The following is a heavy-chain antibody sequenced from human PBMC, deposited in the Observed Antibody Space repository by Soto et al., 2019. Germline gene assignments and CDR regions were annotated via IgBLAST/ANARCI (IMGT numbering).Heavy chain of an antibody. CDR1: GYPVTAYY. Sequence: QLHLVQSGAVVKKPGASVTVSCSASGYPVTAYYMHWVRQAPGRGLEWMGGINPATGAAKYTQTFQGRVTTPRDTSTSKPFTELGGLKLEVWAVFSCACGGVVGVAGSAAFDMWGQGTLVTVSS. J-gene: IGHJ3*02. CDR2: INPATGAA. CDR3: ACGGVVGVAGSAAFDM. D-gene: IGHD3-3*01. V-gene: IGHV1-2*02.